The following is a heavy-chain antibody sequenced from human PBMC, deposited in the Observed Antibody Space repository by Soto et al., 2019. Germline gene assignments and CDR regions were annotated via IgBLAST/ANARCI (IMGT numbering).Heavy chain of an antibody. CDR2: ISGSGDST. CDR3: ARRLYCSSSSCYAVDY. CDR1: GFTFSNYA. V-gene: IGHV3-23*01. Sequence: EVQLLESGGGLVQPGGSLRLSCAVSGFTFSNYAMSWVRQAPGKGLEWVSGISGSGDSTNYGDSVKGRFTISRDNAKNTLYVQMISLRAEDTAVYYCARRLYCSSSSCYAVDYWGQGTLVTVSS. D-gene: IGHD2-2*01. J-gene: IGHJ4*02.